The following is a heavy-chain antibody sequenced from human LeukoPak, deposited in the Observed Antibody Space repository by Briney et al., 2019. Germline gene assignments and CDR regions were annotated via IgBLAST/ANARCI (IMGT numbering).Heavy chain of an antibody. CDR1: GFTFSSYW. CDR2: ISGSGGST. Sequence: PGGSLRLSCAASGFTFSSYWMHWVRQAPGKGLEWVSAISGSGGSTYYADSVKGRFTISRDNSKNSLYLQMSSLTTEDTAVYYCARSMIVALGTGAFDIWGQGTMVTVSS. J-gene: IGHJ3*02. CDR3: ARSMIVALGTGAFDI. V-gene: IGHV3-23*01. D-gene: IGHD2-21*01.